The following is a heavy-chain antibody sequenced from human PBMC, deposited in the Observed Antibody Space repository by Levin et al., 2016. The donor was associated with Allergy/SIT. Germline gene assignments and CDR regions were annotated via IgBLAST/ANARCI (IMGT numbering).Heavy chain of an antibody. J-gene: IGHJ4*02. V-gene: IGHV1-69*13. CDR2: IIPIFGTA. Sequence: SVKVSCKASGGTFSSYAISWVRQAPGQGLEWMGGIIPIFGTANYAQKFQGRVTITADESTSTAYMELSSLRSEDTAVYYCARSGDDYVWGSYRLRFDYWGQGTLVTVSS. CDR3: ARSGDDYVWGSYRLRFDY. D-gene: IGHD3-16*02. CDR1: GGTFSSYA.